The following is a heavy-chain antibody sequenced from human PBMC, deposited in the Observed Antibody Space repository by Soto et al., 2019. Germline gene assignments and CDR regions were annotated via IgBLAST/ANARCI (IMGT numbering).Heavy chain of an antibody. D-gene: IGHD3-9*01. Sequence: DVQLVESGGGLAQPGGSLRLSCAASGFTFSGYSMNWVRQAPGKGLEWVAYISSRSTSIYYADSVKGRFTISRDDAKNSLFLQMNSLRHEDTAVYYCARDLSSRYFEPRALDVWGQGTSVTVSS. J-gene: IGHJ6*02. CDR2: ISSRSTSI. CDR3: ARDLSSRYFEPRALDV. V-gene: IGHV3-48*02. CDR1: GFTFSGYS.